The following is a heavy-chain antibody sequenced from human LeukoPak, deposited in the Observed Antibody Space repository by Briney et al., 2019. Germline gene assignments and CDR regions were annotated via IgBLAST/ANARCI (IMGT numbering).Heavy chain of an antibody. Sequence: SETLSLTCTVSGGSVSSGSYYWSWIRQPPGKGLEWIGYIYYSGSTNYNPSLKSRFTISVDTSKNQFSLKLSSVTAADTAVYYCARGKRYYDILTGYYNGHFDYWGQGTLVTVSS. V-gene: IGHV4-61*01. J-gene: IGHJ4*02. D-gene: IGHD3-9*01. CDR3: ARGKRYYDILTGYYNGHFDY. CDR2: IYYSGST. CDR1: GGSVSSGSYY.